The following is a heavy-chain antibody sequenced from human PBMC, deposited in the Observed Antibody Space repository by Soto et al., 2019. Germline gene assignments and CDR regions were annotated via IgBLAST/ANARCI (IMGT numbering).Heavy chain of an antibody. CDR2: IYYSGST. V-gene: IGHV4-31*03. J-gene: IGHJ4*02. Sequence: QVQLQESGPGLVKPSQTLSLTCTVSGGSISSGGYYWSWIRQHPGKGLEWIGYIYYSGSTYYNPSLESRVTISVDTSKNQFSLKLSSVTAADTAVYYCASSAGHSSSPGYYFDYWGQGTLVTVSS. CDR3: ASSAGHSSSPGYYFDY. D-gene: IGHD6-6*01. CDR1: GGSISSGGYY.